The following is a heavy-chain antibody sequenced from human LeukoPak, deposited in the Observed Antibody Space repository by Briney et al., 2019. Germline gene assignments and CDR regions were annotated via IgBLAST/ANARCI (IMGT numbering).Heavy chain of an antibody. D-gene: IGHD3-10*01. CDR1: GGSISSYY. CDR2: IYYSGST. CDR3: ARSATLLWFGELLQQDYFDY. V-gene: IGHV4-59*08. J-gene: IGHJ4*02. Sequence: SETLSLTCAVYGGSISSYYWSWIRQPPGKGLEWIGYIYYSGSTNYNPSLKSRVTISVDTSKNQFSLKLSSVTAADTAVYYCARSATLLWFGELLQQDYFDYWGQGTLVTVSS.